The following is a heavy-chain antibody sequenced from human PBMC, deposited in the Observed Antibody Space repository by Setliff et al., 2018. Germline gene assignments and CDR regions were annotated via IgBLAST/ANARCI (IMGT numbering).Heavy chain of an antibody. CDR1: GYAFITFG. D-gene: IGHD3-3*01. Sequence: ASVKVSCKTSGYAFITFGMSWVRQATGQGLEWMGWMNPNSGRTGYPQKFQGRVTMTRNTSISTAYMELSSLRSEDTAVYFCARDTFWSGYYPIDYWGQGILVTVSS. CDR3: ARDTFWSGYYPIDY. J-gene: IGHJ4*02. CDR2: MNPNSGRT. V-gene: IGHV1-8*02.